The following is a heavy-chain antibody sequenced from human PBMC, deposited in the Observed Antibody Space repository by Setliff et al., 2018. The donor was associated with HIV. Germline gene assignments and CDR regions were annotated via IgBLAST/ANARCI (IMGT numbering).Heavy chain of an antibody. V-gene: IGHV1-2*02. CDR3: ATGILGYCSGGSCYSERPHYDY. J-gene: IGHJ4*02. CDR2: INPNNGGT. D-gene: IGHD2-15*01. CDR1: GYTFTGYY. Sequence: ASVKVSCKASGYTFTGYYMHWVRQAPGQGLEWMGWINPNNGGTNYAQKFQGRVTMTRDTSISTAYMELSRLRSDDTAVYYCATGILGYCSGGSCYSERPHYDYWGQGTLVTVSS.